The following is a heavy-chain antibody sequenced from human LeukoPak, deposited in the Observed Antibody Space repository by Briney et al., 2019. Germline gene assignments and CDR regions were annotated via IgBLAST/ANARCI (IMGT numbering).Heavy chain of an antibody. Sequence: SETLSLTCTVSGGSISSSSFYWGWIRQPPGKGLEWLGSIYYRGNTYYNPSLKSRVTISVDTSKNQFSLKLSSVTAADTAVYYCARSRDGYISTFDYWGQGTLVTVSS. CDR1: GGSISSSSFY. V-gene: IGHV4-39*01. CDR2: IYYRGNT. CDR3: ARSRDGYISTFDY. D-gene: IGHD5-24*01. J-gene: IGHJ4*02.